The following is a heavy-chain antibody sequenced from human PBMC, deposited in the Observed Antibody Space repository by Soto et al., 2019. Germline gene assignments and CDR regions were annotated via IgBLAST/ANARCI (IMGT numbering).Heavy chain of an antibody. V-gene: IGHV3-72*01. CDR2: IRGKANSYTT. CDR1: GLIFSDYH. CDR3: AFKMWDLPAPYYYYAMDV. J-gene: IGHJ6*02. D-gene: IGHD1-26*01. Sequence: GGSLRLSCAASGLIFSDYHMDWVRQAPGKGLEWVGRIRGKANSYTTEYAASVKGRFTISRDDSKNSLYLQMNSLKAEDTAIYYCAFKMWDLPAPYYYYAMDVWGPGTTVTVSS.